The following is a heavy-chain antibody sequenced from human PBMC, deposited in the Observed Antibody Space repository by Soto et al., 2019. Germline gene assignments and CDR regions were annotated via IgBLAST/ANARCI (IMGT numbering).Heavy chain of an antibody. J-gene: IGHJ3*02. CDR3: ARENYGDYASNDHDAFDI. CDR1: GYTFTSYG. D-gene: IGHD4-17*01. Sequence: GXSVKVSCKASGYTFTSYGISWVRQAPGQGLEWMGWISAYNGNTNYAQKLQGRVTMTTDTSTSTAYMELRSLRYDDTAVYYCARENYGDYASNDHDAFDIWGQGTMVTVSS. CDR2: ISAYNGNT. V-gene: IGHV1-18*01.